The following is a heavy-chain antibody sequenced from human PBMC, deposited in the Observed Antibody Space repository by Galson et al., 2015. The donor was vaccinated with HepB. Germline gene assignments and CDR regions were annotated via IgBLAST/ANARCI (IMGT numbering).Heavy chain of an antibody. J-gene: IGHJ3*02. CDR2: IYYSGST. V-gene: IGHV4-39*01. Sequence: LTCTVSGGSISSYYWSWIRQPPGKGLEWIGSIYYSGSTYYNPSLKSRVTISVDTSKNQFSLKLSSVTAADTAVYYCASVKWELFSDLAFDIWGQGTMVTVSS. CDR1: GGSISSYY. CDR3: ASVKWELFSDLAFDI. D-gene: IGHD1-26*01.